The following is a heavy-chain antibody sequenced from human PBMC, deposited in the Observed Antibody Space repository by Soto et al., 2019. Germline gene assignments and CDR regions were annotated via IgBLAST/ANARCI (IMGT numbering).Heavy chain of an antibody. Sequence: GGSLRLSCAASGFTVSSNYMSWVRQAPGKGLEWVSVIYSGGSTYYTDSVKGRFTISRDNSKNTLYLQMNSLRAEDTAVYYCAREMVDFWSGYYLYYGMGVWGQGTTVTVSS. J-gene: IGHJ6*02. CDR3: AREMVDFWSGYYLYYGMGV. V-gene: IGHV3-53*01. D-gene: IGHD3-3*01. CDR2: IYSGGST. CDR1: GFTVSSNY.